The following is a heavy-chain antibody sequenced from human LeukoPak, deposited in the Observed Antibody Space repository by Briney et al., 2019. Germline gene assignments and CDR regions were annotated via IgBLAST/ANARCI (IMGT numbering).Heavy chain of an antibody. V-gene: IGHV3-48*02. CDR1: GFTFSSYS. Sequence: GGSLRPSCAASGFTFSSYSMNWVRQAPGKGLEWVSYISSSSTIYYADSVKGRFTISRDNAKNSLYLQMNSLRDEDTAVYYCARESLRVFDYWGQGTLVTVSS. D-gene: IGHD4-17*01. CDR2: ISSSSTI. CDR3: ARESLRVFDY. J-gene: IGHJ4*02.